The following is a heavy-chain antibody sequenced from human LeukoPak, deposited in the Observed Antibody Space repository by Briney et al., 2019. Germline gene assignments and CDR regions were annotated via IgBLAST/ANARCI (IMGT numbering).Heavy chain of an antibody. CDR1: GFTFSSNA. CDR2: ISGSGVST. Sequence: PGGSLRLSCAASGFTFSSNAMSWVRQAPGKGLEWVSSISGSGVSTYYADSVEGRFTISRDNSKNSLYLQMNSLRAEDTAMYYCAKDREGGLWGQGTLVTVSS. D-gene: IGHD3-16*01. V-gene: IGHV3-23*01. CDR3: AKDREGGL. J-gene: IGHJ4*02.